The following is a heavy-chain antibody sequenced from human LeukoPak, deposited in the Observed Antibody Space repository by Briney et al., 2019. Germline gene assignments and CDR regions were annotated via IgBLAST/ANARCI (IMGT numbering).Heavy chain of an antibody. V-gene: IGHV4-4*07. CDR2: IYTSGST. CDR3: ARSGGVYYDSRRHGWFDP. CDR1: GGSISGYY. J-gene: IGHJ5*02. Sequence: SETLSLTCTVSGGSISGYYWSWIRQPAGKGLEWIGRIYTSGSTNYNPSLKSRVTMSVDTSKNQFSLKLSSVTAADTAVYYCARSGGVYYDSRRHGWFDPWGQGTLVTVSS. D-gene: IGHD3-3*01.